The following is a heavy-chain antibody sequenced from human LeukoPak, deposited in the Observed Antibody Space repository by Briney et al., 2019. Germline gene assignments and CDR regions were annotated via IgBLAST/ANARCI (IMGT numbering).Heavy chain of an antibody. D-gene: IGHD6-19*01. CDR2: IPYDGSNK. CDR1: GFTFSSYG. CDR3: AKDHYSSGWYFDY. Sequence: GGSLRLSCAASGFTFSSYGMHWVRRAPGKGLEWVAIIPYDGSNKYYADSVKGRFTISRDNSKNTLYLQMNSLRAEDTAVYYCAKDHYSSGWYFDYWGQGTLVTVSS. J-gene: IGHJ4*02. V-gene: IGHV3-30*18.